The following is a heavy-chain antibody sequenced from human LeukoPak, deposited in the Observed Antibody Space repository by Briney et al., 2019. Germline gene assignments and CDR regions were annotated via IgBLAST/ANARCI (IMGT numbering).Heavy chain of an antibody. V-gene: IGHV3-53*01. CDR1: VDSISSSY. J-gene: IGHJ4*02. Sequence: GGSLRLSCVASVDSISSSYMTWVRQAPGKGLEWVSVIHPGGKTYYADSVKGRFTIARDNSKNTLSLQMNSLRAEDTAVYYCARDWQQFHLGNWGQGTLVTVSS. CDR2: IHPGGKT. D-gene: IGHD6-13*01. CDR3: ARDWQQFHLGN.